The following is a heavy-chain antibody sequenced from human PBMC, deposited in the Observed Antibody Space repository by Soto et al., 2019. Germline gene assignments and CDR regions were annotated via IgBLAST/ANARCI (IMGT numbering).Heavy chain of an antibody. CDR2: IYFDGGNR. CDR1: GLSSSNSN. J-gene: IGHJ4*02. V-gene: IGHV3-33*01. D-gene: IGHD5-12*01. CDR3: ARGMARINPPFDN. Sequence: LRSSCTASGLSSSNSNMHWFRQAPCRGLDWVAGIYFDGGNRYYAESVKGRFTISRYNSKNTLYLQMNSLRAENTAVYYCARGMARINPPFDNWGQGALVTVSS.